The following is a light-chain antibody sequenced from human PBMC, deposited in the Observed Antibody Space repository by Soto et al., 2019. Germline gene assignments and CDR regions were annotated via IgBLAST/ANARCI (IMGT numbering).Light chain of an antibody. Sequence: DIQMTQSPSSLSASVGDRVTITCRASQSISSYLNWYQQKPGKAPKVLIYAASSLQSGIPSRFSGSGSGTDFTLTISSLQPEDFATYYCQQLKSYPLTFGGGTKVEIK. CDR1: QSISSY. CDR2: AAS. CDR3: QQLKSYPLT. V-gene: IGKV1-39*01. J-gene: IGKJ4*01.